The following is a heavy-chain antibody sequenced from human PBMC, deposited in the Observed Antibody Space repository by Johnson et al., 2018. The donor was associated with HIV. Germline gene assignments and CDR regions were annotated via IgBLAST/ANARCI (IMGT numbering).Heavy chain of an antibody. J-gene: IGHJ3*02. V-gene: IGHV3-30*02. CDR3: AKVFSSWPPDSRDAFDI. Sequence: QVQLVESGGGVVQPGRSLRLSCAASGFTFSSYAMHWVRQAPGKGLEWVAFIRYDGSNKYYADSVKGRFTISRDNSYKTLYLQMNSLRAEDTAVYYCAKVFSSWPPDSRDAFDIWGQGTMVIVSS. D-gene: IGHD3-22*01. CDR1: GFTFSSYA. CDR2: IRYDGSNK.